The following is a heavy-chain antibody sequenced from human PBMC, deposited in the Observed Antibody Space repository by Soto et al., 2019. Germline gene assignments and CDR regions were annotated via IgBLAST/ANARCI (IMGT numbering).Heavy chain of an antibody. CDR3: VRTFPPAPRVVLSHNWFVP. Sequence: QVPLQESGPGMVTPSETLSLTCTVSGGSLRNFFWSWIRQPPGKGLEWIGHIYSSGKTDYTPSLETRVTKAIDTSMNQISLKLNSVTAADTAVYFCVRTFPPAPRVVLSHNWFVPWGPGTLGTVSS. D-gene: IGHD2-2*01. CDR2: IYSSGKT. V-gene: IGHV4-4*08. CDR1: GGSLRNFF. J-gene: IGHJ5*02.